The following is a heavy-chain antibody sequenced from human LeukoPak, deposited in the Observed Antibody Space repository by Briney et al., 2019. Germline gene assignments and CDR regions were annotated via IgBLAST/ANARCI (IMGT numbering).Heavy chain of an antibody. CDR3: ARDGNSYDILTGYYNSLDY. CDR2: IYYSGST. D-gene: IGHD3-9*01. CDR1: GGSISSSSYY. Sequence: SETLSLTCTVSGGSISSSSYYWGWIRQPPGKGLEWIGSIYYSGSTYYNPSLKSRVTMSVDTSKNQFSLKLSSVTAADTAVYYCARDGNSYDILTGYYNSLDYWGQGTLVTVSS. V-gene: IGHV4-39*07. J-gene: IGHJ4*02.